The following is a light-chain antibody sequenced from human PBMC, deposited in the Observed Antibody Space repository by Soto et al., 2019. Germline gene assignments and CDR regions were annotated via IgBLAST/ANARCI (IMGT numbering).Light chain of an antibody. V-gene: IGKV3-15*01. CDR3: QQYHKWPTLT. CDR2: SAS. CDR1: QNISNN. Sequence: EIGMTQSPATLSVSPGERATLSCRARQNISNNLAWYQQKSGQAPRLLIYSASIRATGIPARFSGSGSATEFTLTFSSLQSEDFAVYYCQQYHKWPTLTFGGGTKVEIK. J-gene: IGKJ4*01.